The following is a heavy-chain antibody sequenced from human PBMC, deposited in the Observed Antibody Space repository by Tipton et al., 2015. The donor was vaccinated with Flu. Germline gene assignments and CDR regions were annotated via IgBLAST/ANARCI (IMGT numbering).Heavy chain of an antibody. CDR1: GGSISTYY. V-gene: IGHV4-4*07. J-gene: IGHJ4*02. D-gene: IGHD1-1*01. CDR2: IYTSGST. Sequence: TLSLTCTVSGGSISTYYWSWIRQPAGKGLEWIGRIYTSGSTNYNPSLKRRVTMSVDTSKNQFSLRLSSVTAAETAVYYCARGAGGPATAYDCWGQGTLVTVSS. CDR3: ARGAGGPATAYDC.